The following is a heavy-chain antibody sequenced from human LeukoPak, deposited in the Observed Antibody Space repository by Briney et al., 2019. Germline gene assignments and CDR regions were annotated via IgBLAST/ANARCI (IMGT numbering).Heavy chain of an antibody. CDR2: ITSDGSST. D-gene: IGHD6-13*01. CDR1: GFTFSSYW. CDR3: AEGGSTWLEY. V-gene: IGHV3-74*01. J-gene: IGHJ4*01. Sequence: GGSLRLSCAASGFTFSSYWMHWVRQDPGKGLVWVSRITSDGSSTSHADSVKGRFTTSRDNAKNTLYLQMNSLRAEDTAVYYCAEGGSTWLEYWGHGRLVTVSS.